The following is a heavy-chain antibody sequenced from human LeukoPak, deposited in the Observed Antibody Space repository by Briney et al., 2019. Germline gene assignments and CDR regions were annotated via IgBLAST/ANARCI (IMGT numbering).Heavy chain of an antibody. CDR3: ARSWDYDSSGYYYVDY. D-gene: IGHD3-22*01. CDR1: GGSFSGYD. Sequence: SETLSLTCAASGGSFSGYDWSWIRQPPGKGLEWIGEINHSGGTNYNPSLKRRVPISVDTSKNQFSLELSSVSAADTAVYYCARSWDYDSSGYYYVDYGAQGTVVTVSS. CDR2: INHSGGT. V-gene: IGHV4-34*01. J-gene: IGHJ4*02.